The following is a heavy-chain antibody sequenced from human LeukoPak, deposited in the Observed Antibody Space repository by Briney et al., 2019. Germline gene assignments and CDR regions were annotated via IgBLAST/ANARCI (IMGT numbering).Heavy chain of an antibody. Sequence: PGRSLRLPCEASGFTFSTYWMSWVRQAPGKGLEWVANIKQDGSEKYYVDSVKGRFTISRDNAKNSLYLQMNSLRAEDTAMYYCARDSAGNDYWGQGTLVTVSS. D-gene: IGHD6-13*01. J-gene: IGHJ4*02. CDR3: ARDSAGNDY. V-gene: IGHV3-7*01. CDR2: IKQDGSEK. CDR1: GFTFSTYW.